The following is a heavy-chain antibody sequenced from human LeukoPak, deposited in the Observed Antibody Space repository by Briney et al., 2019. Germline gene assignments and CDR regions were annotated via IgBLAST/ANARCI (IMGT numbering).Heavy chain of an antibody. Sequence: ASVKVSCKASGYTFAGYAIFWVRQAPGQRLEWVGWISAGNGNTRYSQKFHDRLTISRDTPASTVYMELSSLRSEDTAIYYCARDRGNYLLPYWGQGTLVTVSS. D-gene: IGHD1-26*01. J-gene: IGHJ4*02. CDR2: ISAGNGNT. V-gene: IGHV1-3*01. CDR1: GYTFAGYA. CDR3: ARDRGNYLLPY.